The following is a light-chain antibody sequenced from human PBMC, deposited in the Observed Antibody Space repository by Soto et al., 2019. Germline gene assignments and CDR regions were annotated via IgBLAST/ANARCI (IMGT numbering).Light chain of an antibody. CDR2: NNL. V-gene: IGLV1-40*01. CDR1: SSNFGAGYE. J-gene: IGLJ1*01. Sequence: QSVLTQPRSVSGAPGQRVTISCTGSSSNFGAGYEVHWYKQLPGAAPTLVIFNNLNRPSGVPERFSGSKSGTSASLVISGLQAEDEADYYCQSFDSSLRVYVFGSGTKVTVL. CDR3: QSFDSSLRVYV.